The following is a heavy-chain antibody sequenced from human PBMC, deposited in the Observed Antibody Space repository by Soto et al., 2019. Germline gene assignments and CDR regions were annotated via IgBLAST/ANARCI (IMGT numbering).Heavy chain of an antibody. CDR1: GFTFSDYP. Sequence: EVQLVESGGGLVQPGGSLRLSCAASGFTFSDYPMDWVRQAPGKGLEWVGRVKNKADGYITEYAASVRGRFVFSRDDSDNSLYLQMTSLKTEDTAMYYCVRVGPVFGNRYFDSWGQGTLVTVSS. J-gene: IGHJ4*02. CDR2: VKNKADGYIT. V-gene: IGHV3-72*01. CDR3: VRVGPVFGNRYFDS. D-gene: IGHD1-20*01.